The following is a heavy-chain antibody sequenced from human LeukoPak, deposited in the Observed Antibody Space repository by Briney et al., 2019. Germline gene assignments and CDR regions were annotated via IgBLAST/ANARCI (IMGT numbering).Heavy chain of an antibody. CDR1: GYTFTRYD. Sequence: ASVKVSCKASGYTFTRYDINWVRQATGRGLEWMGWMNPSSGNTGYAQKFQGRVTMTRNTSISTAYMELSSLRSEDTAVYYCARSDYYDSSGYYGGSDYWGQGTLVTVSS. J-gene: IGHJ4*02. CDR2: MNPSSGNT. CDR3: ARSDYYDSSGYYGGSDY. V-gene: IGHV1-8*01. D-gene: IGHD3-22*01.